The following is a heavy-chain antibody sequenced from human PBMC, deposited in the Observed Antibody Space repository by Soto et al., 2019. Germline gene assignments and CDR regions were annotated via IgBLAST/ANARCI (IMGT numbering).Heavy chain of an antibody. Sequence: QVQLQQWGAGLLKPSETLSLTCAVYGGSFSGYYWSWIHQPPGKGLAWIGEINHSGSTNYNASLKSRVTIPVDTSKDRFPLKLSSVTAADTAVYYCARSPTGYSYGSGEGFDYWGQGTLVTVSS. D-gene: IGHD5-18*01. V-gene: IGHV4-34*01. CDR2: INHSGST. CDR1: GGSFSGYY. CDR3: ARSPTGYSYGSGEGFDY. J-gene: IGHJ4*02.